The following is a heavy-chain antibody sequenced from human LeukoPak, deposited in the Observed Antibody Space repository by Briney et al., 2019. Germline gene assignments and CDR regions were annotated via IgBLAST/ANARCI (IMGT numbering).Heavy chain of an antibody. CDR1: GGSISSYY. D-gene: IGHD6-6*01. Sequence: SETLSLTCTVSGGSISSYYWSWIRQPPGKGLEWIGEINHSGSTNYNPSLKSRVTISVDTSKNQFSLKLSSVTAADTAVYYCARGEEYSSSSESRWFDPWGQGTLVTVSS. J-gene: IGHJ5*02. CDR2: INHSGST. V-gene: IGHV4-34*01. CDR3: ARGEEYSSSSESRWFDP.